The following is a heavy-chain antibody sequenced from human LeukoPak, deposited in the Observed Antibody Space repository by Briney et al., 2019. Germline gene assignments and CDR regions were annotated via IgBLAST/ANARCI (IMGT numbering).Heavy chain of an antibody. V-gene: IGHV3-7*03. D-gene: IGHD4-11*01. CDR1: GLTFRNYW. J-gene: IGHJ4*02. CDR2: IKHDGSEK. Sequence: PGGSLRLSCAASGLTFRNYWMNWVRQAPGKGLEWVANIKHDGSEKYYVDSVKGQFTISRDNAKHSLYLQMNSLRAEDTAVYYCAKAPRFTHTVTGDYFDYWGQGTLVTVSS. CDR3: AKAPRFTHTVTGDYFDY.